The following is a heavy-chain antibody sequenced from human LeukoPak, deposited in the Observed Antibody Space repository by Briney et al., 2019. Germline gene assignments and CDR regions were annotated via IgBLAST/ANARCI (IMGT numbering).Heavy chain of an antibody. J-gene: IGHJ3*02. CDR1: GFTFSSYD. CDR3: ARAYDFWSGYYIWDAFDI. CDR2: IGTAGDT. D-gene: IGHD3-3*01. Sequence: GGSLRLSCAASGFTFSSYDMHWVRQATGKGLEWVSAIGTAGDTYYPGSVKGRFTISRENAKNSLYLQMNSLRAGDTAVYYCARAYDFWSGYYIWDAFDIWGQGTMATVSS. V-gene: IGHV3-13*01.